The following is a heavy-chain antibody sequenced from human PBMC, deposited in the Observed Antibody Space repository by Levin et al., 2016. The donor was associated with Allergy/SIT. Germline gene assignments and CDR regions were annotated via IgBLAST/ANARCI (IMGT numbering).Heavy chain of an antibody. CDR1: GYTFTDKN. CDR2: INPNSGAT. V-gene: IGHV1-2*04. D-gene: IGHD6-13*01. J-gene: IGHJ5*01. Sequence: ASVKVSCKASGYTFTDKNMHWVRQAPGQGIEWMGWINPNSGATNYAQKFQGWVTLTRDTSISTAYMELSSLKSDDTAVYYCARGAGSSWYDSWGQGTLVTVSS. CDR3: ARGAGSSWYDS.